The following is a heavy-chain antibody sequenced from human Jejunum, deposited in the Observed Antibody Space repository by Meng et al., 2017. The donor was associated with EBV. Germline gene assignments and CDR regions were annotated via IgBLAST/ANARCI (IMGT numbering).Heavy chain of an antibody. J-gene: IGHJ4*02. Sequence: EVQRVGSGGGLIQPGGSLRLSCSASGFTFSSYWMHWVRQAPGKGLEWVGRIRSKTDGGTVDYAAPVKGRFTISRDDSKTTLYLEMISLNTEDTGVYYCANLGPTPYFDSWGQGTLVTVSS. CDR3: ANLGPTPYFDS. D-gene: IGHD3-16*01. CDR2: IRSKTDGGTV. CDR1: GFTFSSYW. V-gene: IGHV3-15*01.